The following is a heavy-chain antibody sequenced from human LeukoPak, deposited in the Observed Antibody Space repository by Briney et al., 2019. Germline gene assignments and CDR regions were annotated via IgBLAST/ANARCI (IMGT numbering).Heavy chain of an antibody. Sequence: PSETLSLTCTVSGGSISSYYWSWIRQPPGKGQEWIGYIYYSGSTNYNPSLKSRVTISVDRSKNQFSLKLSSVTAADTAVYYCARDFLPHYYDSSGGNWFDPWGQGTLVTVSA. CDR2: IYYSGST. V-gene: IGHV4-59*12. CDR3: ARDFLPHYYDSSGGNWFDP. D-gene: IGHD3-22*01. J-gene: IGHJ5*02. CDR1: GGSISSYY.